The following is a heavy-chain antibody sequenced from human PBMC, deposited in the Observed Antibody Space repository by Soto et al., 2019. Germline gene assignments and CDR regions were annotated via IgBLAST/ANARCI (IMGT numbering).Heavy chain of an antibody. J-gene: IGHJ4*02. CDR3: AKDETYYYDSSGYFGPTTFDY. CDR2: ISYDGSNK. V-gene: IGHV3-30*18. CDR1: GFTFSSYG. Sequence: GSLRLSCAASGFTFSSYGMHWVRQAPGKGLEWVAVISYDGSNKYYADSVKGRFTISRDNSKNTLYLQMNSLRAEDTAVYYCAKDETYYYDSSGYFGPTTFDYWGQGTLVTVSS. D-gene: IGHD3-22*01.